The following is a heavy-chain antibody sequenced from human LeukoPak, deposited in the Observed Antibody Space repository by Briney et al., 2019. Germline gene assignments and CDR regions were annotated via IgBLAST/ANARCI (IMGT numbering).Heavy chain of an antibody. CDR2: IYPDDSDT. J-gene: IGHJ4*02. V-gene: IGHV5-51*01. Sequence: GESLKISCKASGYSFTNYWIGWVRQMPGKGLEWMGIIYPDDSDTRYSPSFQGQVTISADTSISTAYLQCNSLKASDTAMYYCARQTGANDYWGQGTLVTVSS. CDR1: GYSFTNYW. D-gene: IGHD2-8*02. CDR3: ARQTGANDY.